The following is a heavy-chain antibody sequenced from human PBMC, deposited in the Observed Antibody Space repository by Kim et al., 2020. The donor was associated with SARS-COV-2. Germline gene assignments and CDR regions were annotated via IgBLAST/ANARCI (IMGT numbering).Heavy chain of an antibody. J-gene: IGHJ6*02. CDR1: GYTFTSYA. V-gene: IGHV7-4-1*02. D-gene: IGHD2-2*01. Sequence: ASVKVSCKASGYTFTSYAMNWVRQAPGQGLEWMGWINTNTGNPTYAQGFTGRFVFSLDTSVSTAYLQISSLKAEDTAVYYCARDQGVRYCSSTSCSPLLSYYGMDVWGQGTTVTVSS. CDR3: ARDQGVRYCSSTSCSPLLSYYGMDV. CDR2: INTNTGNP.